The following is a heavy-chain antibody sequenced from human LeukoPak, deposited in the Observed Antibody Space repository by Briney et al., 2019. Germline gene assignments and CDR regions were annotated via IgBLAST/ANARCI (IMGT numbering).Heavy chain of an antibody. Sequence: SETLSLTCAVYGGFFSGFHWSWIRQPPGKGLEWIGEIHHDGSTNYNPSLKTRVSISVDTSKNQFSLSLSSVTAEDTAVYHCARGPAGYNWGQGTLVTVSS. CDR2: IHHDGST. CDR1: GGFFSGFH. J-gene: IGHJ4*02. CDR3: ARGPAGYN. D-gene: IGHD1-1*01. V-gene: IGHV4-34*01.